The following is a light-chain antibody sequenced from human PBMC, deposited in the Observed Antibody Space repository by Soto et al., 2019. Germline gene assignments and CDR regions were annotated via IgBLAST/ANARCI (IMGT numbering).Light chain of an antibody. CDR1: SSDVGGYNY. Sequence: QSALTQPASVSGSPVQSITISCTGTSSDVGGYNYVSWYQQHPGKAPKLMIYDVSNRPSGVSNRFSGSKSGNTASLTISGLQAEAEADYYCSSYTSSSTRVFGGGTQLTV. V-gene: IGLV2-14*01. CDR2: DVS. J-gene: IGLJ2*01. CDR3: SSYTSSSTRV.